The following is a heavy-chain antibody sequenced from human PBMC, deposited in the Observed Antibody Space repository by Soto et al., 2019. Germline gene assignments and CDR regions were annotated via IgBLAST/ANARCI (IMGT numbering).Heavy chain of an antibody. D-gene: IGHD5-18*01. CDR1: GYSFTSYW. J-gene: IGHJ6*02. Sequence: PGESLKISCKGSGYSFTSYWIGWVRQMPGKGLEWMGIIYPGDSDTRYSPYFQRQVTISADKSISTAYLQWSSLKASDTAMYYCARSNTAMGDYYYYGMDVWGQGTTVTVSS. V-gene: IGHV5-51*01. CDR2: IYPGDSDT. CDR3: ARSNTAMGDYYYYGMDV.